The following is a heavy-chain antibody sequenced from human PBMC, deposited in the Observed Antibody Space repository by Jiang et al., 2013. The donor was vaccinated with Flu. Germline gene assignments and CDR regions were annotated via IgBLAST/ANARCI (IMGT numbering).Heavy chain of an antibody. D-gene: IGHD3-22*01. V-gene: IGHV3-21*01. CDR3: ARDPYYYDSSGKYDY. CDR1: GFTFSSYS. J-gene: IGHJ4*02. Sequence: GLVKPGGSLRLSCAASGFTFSSYSMNWVRQAPGKGLEWVSSISSSSSYIYYADSVKGRFTISRDNAKNSLYLQMNSLRAEDTAVYYCARDPYYYDSSGKYDYWGQGTLVTVSS. CDR2: ISSSSSYI.